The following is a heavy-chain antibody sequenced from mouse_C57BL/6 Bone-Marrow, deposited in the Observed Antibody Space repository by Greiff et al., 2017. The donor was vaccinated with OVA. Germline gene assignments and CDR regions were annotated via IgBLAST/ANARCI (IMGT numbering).Heavy chain of an antibody. V-gene: IGHV1-74*01. CDR1: GYTFTSYW. D-gene: IGHD1-1*01. CDR2: IHPSDSDT. Sequence: VQLQQPGAELVKPGASVKVSCKASGYTFTSYWMHWVKQRPGQGLEWIGRIHPSDSDTNYNEKFKSKATLTVDKSSSTAYMQLSSLTSEDSAVYYCARHRYYGSSPYYAMDYWGQGTSVTVSS. CDR3: ARHRYYGSSPYYAMDY. J-gene: IGHJ4*01.